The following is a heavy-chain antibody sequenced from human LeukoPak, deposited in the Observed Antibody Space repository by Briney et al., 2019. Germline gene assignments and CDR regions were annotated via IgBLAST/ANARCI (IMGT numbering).Heavy chain of an antibody. J-gene: IGHJ6*03. CDR2: IYHSGST. D-gene: IGHD3-22*01. CDR3: ARVGPLEGYYDSSGWGYYYMDV. CDR1: GYSISSGYY. V-gene: IGHV4-38-2*02. Sequence: SETLPLTCTVSGYSISSGYYWGWIRQPPGKGLEWIGSIYHSGSTYYNPSLKSRVTISVDTSKNQFSLKLSSVTAADTAVYYCARVGPLEGYYDSSGWGYYYMDVWGKGTTVTVSS.